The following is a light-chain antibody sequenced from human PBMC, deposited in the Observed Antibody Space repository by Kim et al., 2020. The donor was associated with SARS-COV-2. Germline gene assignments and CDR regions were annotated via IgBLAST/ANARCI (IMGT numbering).Light chain of an antibody. CDR1: KLGDKY. Sequence: VSPGQTAASTCSGDKLGDKYAWWYQQRPGQSPMLVIYQDKKRPSGIPERFSGSNSGDTATLTISGTQAMDEADYYSQASDTSTWVFGGGTQLTVL. CDR3: QASDTSTWV. J-gene: IGLJ3*02. CDR2: QDK. V-gene: IGLV3-1*01.